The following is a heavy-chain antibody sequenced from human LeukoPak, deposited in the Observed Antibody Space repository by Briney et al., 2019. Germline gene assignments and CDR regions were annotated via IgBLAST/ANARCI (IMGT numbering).Heavy chain of an antibody. J-gene: IGHJ4*02. CDR1: GGSFSGYY. CDR2: INHSGGT. V-gene: IGHV4-34*01. Sequence: SETLSLTCTIYGGSFSGYYWSWIRQPPGKGLEWIGEINHSGGTNYNPSLKSRVTISVDTSKNQFSLKLSSVTAADKAVYYCARGSYYFDYWGQGTLVTVSS. CDR3: ARGSYYFDY.